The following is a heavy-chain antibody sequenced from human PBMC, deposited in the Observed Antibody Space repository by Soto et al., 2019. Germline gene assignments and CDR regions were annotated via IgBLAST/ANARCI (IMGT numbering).Heavy chain of an antibody. V-gene: IGHV3-15*01. Sequence: EVQLVESGGGLVKPGGSLRLSCAASGFTFSNAWMSWVRQAPGKGLEWVGRIKSKTDGGTTDYAAPVKGRFTISRDDSKNTLYLQMNSLKTDDTAVYYCTTGYYDSSGYPYWYFDLWGRGTLVTVSS. CDR2: IKSKTDGGTT. D-gene: IGHD3-22*01. CDR1: GFTFSNAW. CDR3: TTGYYDSSGYPYWYFDL. J-gene: IGHJ2*01.